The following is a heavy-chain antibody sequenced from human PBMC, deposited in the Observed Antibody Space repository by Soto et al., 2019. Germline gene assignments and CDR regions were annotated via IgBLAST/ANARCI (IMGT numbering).Heavy chain of an antibody. CDR1: GGTFRTYA. V-gene: IGHV1-69*12. CDR2: IIPIFGTI. D-gene: IGHD6-19*01. J-gene: IGHJ6*02. Sequence: QVQLLQSGAEVKKPGSSVRVSCEASGGTFRTYAISWVRQAPGQGLEWMGEIIPIFGTINYAPKFQGRLTITADESTATVYMDLRRLRSDDTALYYCAKGAVAGTPTSYYYYGMDVWGQGTTVTVSS. CDR3: AKGAVAGTPTSYYYYGMDV.